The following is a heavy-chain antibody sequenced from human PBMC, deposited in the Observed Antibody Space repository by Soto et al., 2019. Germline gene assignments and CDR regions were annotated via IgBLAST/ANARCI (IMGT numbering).Heavy chain of an antibody. CDR3: ARGSDYGDYGKRDY. Sequence: QVQLVQSGAEVKKPGSSVKVSCKASGGTFSSYAISWVRQAPGQGLEWMGGIIPIFGTANYAQKFQGRVTITADESTSTADMELSSLRAEDTAVYDCARGSDYGDYGKRDYWGQGTLVTVSS. V-gene: IGHV1-69*01. CDR2: IIPIFGTA. CDR1: GGTFSSYA. D-gene: IGHD4-17*01. J-gene: IGHJ4*02.